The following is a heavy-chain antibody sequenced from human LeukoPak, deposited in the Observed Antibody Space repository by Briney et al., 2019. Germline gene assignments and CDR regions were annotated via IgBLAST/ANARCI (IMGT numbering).Heavy chain of an antibody. CDR3: ARSYDSGWYVSDH. CDR1: GFTFSSYP. D-gene: IGHD6-19*01. J-gene: IGHJ4*02. V-gene: IGHV3-30*03. Sequence: GGSLRLSCAASGFTFSSYPMHWVRQAPGKGLEWVAVISYDGSSKYYADSVKGRFTISRDNSENTLFLQMNSLRAEDTAVYYCARSYDSGWYVSDHWGQGTLVTVSS. CDR2: ISYDGSSK.